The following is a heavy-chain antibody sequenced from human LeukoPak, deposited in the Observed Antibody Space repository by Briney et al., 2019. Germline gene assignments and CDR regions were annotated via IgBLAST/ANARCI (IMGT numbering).Heavy chain of an antibody. D-gene: IGHD2-15*01. CDR1: GFTFSSYA. V-gene: IGHV3-30*04. J-gene: IGHJ4*02. CDR3: ARLRISVYYFDY. CDR2: ISYDGSNK. Sequence: GGSLRLSCAASGFTFSSYAMHWVRQAPGKGLELVALISYDGSNKYYADSVKGRFTISRDNSKNTLYLQMNSLRAEDTAVYYCARLRISVYYFDYWGQGTLVTVSS.